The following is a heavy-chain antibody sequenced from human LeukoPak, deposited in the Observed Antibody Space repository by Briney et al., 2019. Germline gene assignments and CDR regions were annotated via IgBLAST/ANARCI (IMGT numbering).Heavy chain of an antibody. D-gene: IGHD5-12*01. CDR2: IYYSGST. V-gene: IGHV4-39*07. J-gene: IGHJ4*02. Sequence: SETLSLTCTVSGDSISSSSYYWGWIRQPPGKGLEWIGSIYYSGSTYSNPSLKSRVTISVDTSKNQFSLKLSSVTAADTAVYYCRSIGYDTFDYWGQGTLVTVSS. CDR1: GDSISSSSYY. CDR3: RSIGYDTFDY.